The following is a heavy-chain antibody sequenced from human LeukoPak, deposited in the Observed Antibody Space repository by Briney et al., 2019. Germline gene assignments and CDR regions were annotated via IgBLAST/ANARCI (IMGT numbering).Heavy chain of an antibody. CDR1: GFTFSSYE. J-gene: IGHJ4*02. V-gene: IGHV3-48*03. Sequence: GGSLRLSCAASGFTFSSYEMNWVRQAPGKGLEWVSYISTSGSTRNYADSVQGRFTISRDNAGNSLYLQMNSLRAEDTAVYYCARVRASLDYWGQGTLVTVSS. D-gene: IGHD3-10*01. CDR2: ISTSGSTR. CDR3: ARVRASLDY.